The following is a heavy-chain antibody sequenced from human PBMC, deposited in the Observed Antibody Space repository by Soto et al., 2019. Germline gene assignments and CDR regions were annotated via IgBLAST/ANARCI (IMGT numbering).Heavy chain of an antibody. D-gene: IGHD3-10*01. J-gene: IGHJ6*02. Sequence: QVQLVQSGAEVKRPGSSVKVSCKASGDMFRNSAFTWVRQAPGQGLAWMGVIVPLFRKTDVAQNFQGRVTFTADESTSCHYMEVSSQASEYTAVYYCARARLSNGDPNIYFFYGLDVWGQGTTSTVSS. CDR1: GDMFRNSA. CDR3: ARARLSNGDPNIYFFYGLDV. CDR2: IVPLFRKT. V-gene: IGHV1-69*01.